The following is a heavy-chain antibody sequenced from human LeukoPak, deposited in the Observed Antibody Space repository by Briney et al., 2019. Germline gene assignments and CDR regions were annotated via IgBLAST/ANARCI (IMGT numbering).Heavy chain of an antibody. Sequence: GRSLRLSCAASGFTFSSYSMNWVRQAPGKGLEWVAVIWYDGSNKYYADSVKGRFTISRDNYKNTLYLQMNSLRAEDTAVYYCARPEGIAAAGTYLFDYWGQGTLVTVSS. V-gene: IGHV3-33*08. CDR3: ARPEGIAAAGTYLFDY. J-gene: IGHJ4*02. CDR2: IWYDGSNK. CDR1: GFTFSSYS. D-gene: IGHD6-13*01.